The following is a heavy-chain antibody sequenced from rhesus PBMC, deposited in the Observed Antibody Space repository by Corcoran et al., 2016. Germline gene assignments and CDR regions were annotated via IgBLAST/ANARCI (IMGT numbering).Heavy chain of an antibody. CDR3: AREGCTGSGCDAIYFDY. V-gene: IGHV4-173*01. CDR2: ISGSGGST. CDR1: GGSISSNY. D-gene: IGHD2-21*01. Sequence: QLQLQESGPGLVKPSETLSLTCAVSGGSISSNYWSWIRQPPGKGLGWIGRISGSGGSTDYNPSLESGVTISTDTSKNQFSLKLSSVTAADTAVYYCAREGCTGSGCDAIYFDYWGQGVLVTVSS. J-gene: IGHJ4*01.